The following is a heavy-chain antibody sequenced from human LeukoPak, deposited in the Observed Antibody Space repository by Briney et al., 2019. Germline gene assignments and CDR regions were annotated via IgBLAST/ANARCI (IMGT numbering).Heavy chain of an antibody. V-gene: IGHV3-23*01. CDR3: AKNYYGSGSSPLDY. Sequence: GGSLRLSCAASGFTFSSYAMGWVRQAPGKGLEWVSAISGSAGTTYYADSVKGRFTISRDNSKNTLFLQMNSLRAEDTAAYYCAKNYYGSGSSPLDYWGQGTLVTVSS. J-gene: IGHJ4*02. D-gene: IGHD3-10*01. CDR2: ISGSAGTT. CDR1: GFTFSSYA.